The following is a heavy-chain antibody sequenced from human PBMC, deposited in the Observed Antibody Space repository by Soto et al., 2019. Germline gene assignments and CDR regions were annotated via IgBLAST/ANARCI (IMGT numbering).Heavy chain of an antibody. CDR1: GYTFTGYY. Sequence: ASVKVSCKASGYTFTGYYMHWVRQAPGQGLEWMGWINPNSGGTNYAQKFQGWVTMTRDTSISTAYMELSRLRSDDTAVYYCARDYGAVGGTRRFALWGQGTLVRASS. J-gene: IGHJ5*02. CDR2: INPNSGGT. D-gene: IGHD6-13*01. CDR3: ARDYGAVGGTRRFAL. V-gene: IGHV1-2*04.